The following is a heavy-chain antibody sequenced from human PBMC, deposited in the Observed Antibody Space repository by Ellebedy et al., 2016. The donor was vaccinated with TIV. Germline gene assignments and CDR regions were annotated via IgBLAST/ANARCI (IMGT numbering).Heavy chain of an antibody. CDR2: ISGNVDMS. D-gene: IGHD5-12*01. CDR3: ARDRLGGYGFDP. CDR1: GFTFSHYF. Sequence: GESLKISCAASGFTFSHYFMHWVRQAPGKGLEYVSSISGNVDMSHYANSVKGRFTISRDNSKNTLYLQMGSLRVDDMAVYYCARDRLGGYGFDPWGQGTLVTVSS. J-gene: IGHJ5*02. V-gene: IGHV3-64*01.